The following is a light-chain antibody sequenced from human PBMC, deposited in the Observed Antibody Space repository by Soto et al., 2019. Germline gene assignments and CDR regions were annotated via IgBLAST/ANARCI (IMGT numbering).Light chain of an antibody. J-gene: IGKJ1*01. V-gene: IGKV3-20*01. CDR1: QSVSSSY. CDR2: GTS. Sequence: EIVLTQSPGTLSLSPGEGGTLSCRASQSVSSSYLAWYQQKPGQAPRLLMYGTSTRATGTPDRFSGSGSGTDFTLTISSLEPEDVAVYYCQQYGSSPRTFGQGTKV. CDR3: QQYGSSPRT.